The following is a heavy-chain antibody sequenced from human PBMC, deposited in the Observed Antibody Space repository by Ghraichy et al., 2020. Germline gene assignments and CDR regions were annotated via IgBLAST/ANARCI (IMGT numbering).Heavy chain of an antibody. J-gene: IGHJ6*02. V-gene: IGHV3-33*01. CDR3: ARSYCSSTSCYTLGRGMDV. CDR1: GFTFSSYG. Sequence: GGSLRLSCAASGFTFSSYGMHWVRQAPGKGLEWVAVIWYDGSNKYYADSVKGRFTISRDNSKNTLYLQMNSLRAEDTAVYYCARSYCSSTSCYTLGRGMDVWGQGTTVTVSS. CDR2: IWYDGSNK. D-gene: IGHD2-2*02.